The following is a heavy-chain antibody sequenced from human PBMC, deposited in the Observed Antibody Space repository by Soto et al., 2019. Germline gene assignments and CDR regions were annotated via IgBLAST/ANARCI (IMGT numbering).Heavy chain of an antibody. CDR3: ARAGGIYRSPDYYYMNV. J-gene: IGHJ6*03. V-gene: IGHV1-18*01. CDR2: ISAYNGNT. D-gene: IGHD3-16*02. Sequence: ASVKVSCKASGYTFTSYGISWVRQAPGQGLEWMGWISAYNGNTNYAQKLQGRVTMTTDTSTSTAYKELRSLRSDDTAEYYSARAGGIYRSPDYYYMNVGGKGTTVTVS. CDR1: GYTFTSYG.